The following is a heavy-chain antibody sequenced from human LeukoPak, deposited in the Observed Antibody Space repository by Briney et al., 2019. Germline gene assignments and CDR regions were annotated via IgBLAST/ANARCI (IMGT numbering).Heavy chain of an antibody. Sequence: GGSLRLSCEVSGVTSSDYYMSWVRQAPGKGMECVSYISSDSSYTNYADSVRGRFTISRDNAKNSLYLQMNSLRAEDTAVYYCVRGGPYGDYDAYWGQGTLVTVSS. V-gene: IGHV3-11*06. D-gene: IGHD4-17*01. J-gene: IGHJ4*02. CDR1: GVTSSDYY. CDR2: ISSDSSYT. CDR3: VRGGPYGDYDAY.